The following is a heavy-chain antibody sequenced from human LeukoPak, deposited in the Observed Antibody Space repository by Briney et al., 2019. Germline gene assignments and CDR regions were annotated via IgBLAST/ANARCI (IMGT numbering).Heavy chain of an antibody. D-gene: IGHD3-10*01. CDR2: IYYSGST. CDR3: ARHVAGGFDYYGSGSYYNEFDY. V-gene: IGHV4-39*01. CDR1: GGSISSSSYY. Sequence: SETLSLTCTVSGGSISSSSYYWGWIRQPPGKGLEWIGGIYYSGSTYYNPSLKSRVTISVDTSKNQFSLKLSSVTAADTAVYYCARHVAGGFDYYGSGSYYNEFDYWGQGTLVTVSS. J-gene: IGHJ4*02.